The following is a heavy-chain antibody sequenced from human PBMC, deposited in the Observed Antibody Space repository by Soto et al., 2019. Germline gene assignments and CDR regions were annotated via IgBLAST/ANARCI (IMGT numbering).Heavy chain of an antibody. CDR2: IYYSGST. D-gene: IGHD3-3*01. Sequence: PSEIMSLTCAVFGGSISSGGYSWIWIRQPPGKGLEWIGYIYYSGSTYYNPSLKSRVTISVDTSKNQFSLKLSSVTAADTAVYYCAIDGGRITIFGVVTPPLYWGQGTLVTVSS. CDR3: AIDGGRITIFGVVTPPLY. J-gene: IGHJ4*02. V-gene: IGHV4-30-2*05. CDR1: GGSISSGGYS.